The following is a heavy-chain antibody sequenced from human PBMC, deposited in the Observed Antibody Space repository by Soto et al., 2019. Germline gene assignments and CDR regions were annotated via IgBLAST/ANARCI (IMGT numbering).Heavy chain of an antibody. V-gene: IGHV4-59*02. CDR3: ARVPDY. J-gene: IGHJ4*02. CDR2: VYYTGDT. CDR1: SGPDSSHN. Sequence: PSETLSLTCTVSSGPDSSHNWGWIRQPPGRGLEWIGYVYYTGDTSYNPSLKSRATISAATSTKIISLTLSSVTAADTAVYYCARVPDYWGQGTLVTVSS.